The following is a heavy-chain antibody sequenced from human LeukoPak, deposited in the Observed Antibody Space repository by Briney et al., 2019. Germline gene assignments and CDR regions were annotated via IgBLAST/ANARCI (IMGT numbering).Heavy chain of an antibody. CDR2: ISSSGSTI. CDR3: ARPRGNVEMAAIPFDY. D-gene: IGHD5-24*01. V-gene: IGHV3-48*04. J-gene: IGHJ4*02. CDR1: GFTFNRYN. Sequence: PGGSLRLSCAASGFTFNRYNMNWVRQAPGKGLEWVSYISSSGSTIYYADSVKGRFTISRDNAKNSLYLQMNSLRAEDTAVYYCARPRGNVEMAAIPFDYWGQGTLVTVSS.